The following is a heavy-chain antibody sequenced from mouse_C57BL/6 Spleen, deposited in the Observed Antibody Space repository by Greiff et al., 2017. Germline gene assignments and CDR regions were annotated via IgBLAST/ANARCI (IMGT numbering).Heavy chain of an antibody. D-gene: IGHD4-1*01. CDR1: GYSITSGYY. J-gene: IGHJ2*01. V-gene: IGHV3-6*01. CDR2: ISYDGSN. Sequence: EVKVEESGPGLVKPSQSLSLTCSVTGYSITSGYYWNWIRQFPGNKLEWMGYISYDGSNNYNPSLKNRISITRDTSKNQFFLKLKSVTTEDTATYYCAANWDEWYFDFWGQGTTLTVSS. CDR3: AANWDEWYFDF.